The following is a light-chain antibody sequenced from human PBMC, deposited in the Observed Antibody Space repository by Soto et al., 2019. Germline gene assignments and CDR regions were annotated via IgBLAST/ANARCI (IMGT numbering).Light chain of an antibody. CDR1: QSVLYSSNNKNY. CDR2: WAS. J-gene: IGKJ4*01. Sequence: DIVMTQSPESLAVSLGERATINCKSSQSVLYSSNNKNYLAWYQQKPGQPPKLLIYWASTRESGVPDRFSGSGSGTDFTLTISSLQAEDVAVYYCQQRSNWPPTFGGGTKVDIK. CDR3: QQRSNWPPT. V-gene: IGKV4-1*01.